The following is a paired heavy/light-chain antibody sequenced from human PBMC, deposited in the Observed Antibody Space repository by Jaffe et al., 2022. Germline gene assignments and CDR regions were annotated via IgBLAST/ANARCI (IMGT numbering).Heavy chain of an antibody. J-gene: IGHJ6*03. CDR3: ARDSGRRGNRGVNMDV. Sequence: QVQLVQSGAEVKKPGSSVKVSCKASGGTFSSYTISWVRQAPGQGLEWMGRIIPILGIANYAQKFQGRVTITADKSTSTAYMELSSLRSEDTAVYYCARDSGRRGNRGVNMDVWGKGTTVTVSS. CDR2: IIPILGIA. V-gene: IGHV1-69*08. CDR1: GGTFSSYT. D-gene: IGHD3-10*01.
Light chain of an antibody. CDR3: CSYAGSYLWV. J-gene: IGLJ3*02. CDR2: DVS. CDR1: SSDVGGYNY. V-gene: IGLV2-11*01. Sequence: QSALTQPRSVSGSPGQSVTISCTGTSSDVGGYNYVSWYQQHPGKAPKLMIYDVSKRPSGVPDRFSGSKSGNTASLTISGLQAEDEADYYCCSYAGSYLWVFGGGTKLTVL.